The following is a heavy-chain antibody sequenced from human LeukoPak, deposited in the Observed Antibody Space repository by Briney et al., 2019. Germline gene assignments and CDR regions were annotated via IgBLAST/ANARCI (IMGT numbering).Heavy chain of an antibody. J-gene: IGHJ4*02. V-gene: IGHV3-7*02. Sequence: PGGSLRLSCAASGFTFSSYWMSWVRQAPGKGLEWVANIKQDGSEKYYVDSVKGRFTISRDNSKNTVYLQMNSLRAEDTAVYYCARASFWFDYSGYYFDFWGQGTLVTVSS. CDR2: IKQDGSEK. CDR3: ARASFWFDYSGYYFDF. D-gene: IGHD2-15*01. CDR1: GFTFSSYW.